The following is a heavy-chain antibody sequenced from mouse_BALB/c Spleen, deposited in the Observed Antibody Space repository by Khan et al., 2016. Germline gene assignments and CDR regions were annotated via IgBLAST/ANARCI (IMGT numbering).Heavy chain of an antibody. V-gene: IGHV3-2*02. J-gene: IGHJ4*01. CDR1: GYSITSDYA. Sequence: EVQLQESGPGLVKPSQSLSLTCTVSGYSITSDYAWNWIRQFPGNKLEWMGYISYSGNTGYNPSLKSRISITRDTSKNQFFLQLNSVTAEDTGTXYCTRWVRNTIDYWGQGTSVTVSS. CDR2: ISYSGNT. D-gene: IGHD2-14*01. CDR3: TRWVRNTIDY.